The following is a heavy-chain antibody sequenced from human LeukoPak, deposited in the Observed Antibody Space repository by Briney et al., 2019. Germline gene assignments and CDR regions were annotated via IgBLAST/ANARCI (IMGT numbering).Heavy chain of an antibody. CDR1: GYTFTSYG. V-gene: IGHV1-18*01. J-gene: IGHJ6*02. D-gene: IGHD1-20*01. CDR2: ISAYNGNT. CDR3: ARDAPEHYNWNDNGMDV. Sequence: GASVKVSCKASGYTFTSYGISWVRQAPGQGLEWMGWISAYNGNTNYAQKLQGRVTMTTDTSTSTAYMELRSLRSDDTAVYYCARDAPEHYNWNDNGMDVWGQGTTVTVSS.